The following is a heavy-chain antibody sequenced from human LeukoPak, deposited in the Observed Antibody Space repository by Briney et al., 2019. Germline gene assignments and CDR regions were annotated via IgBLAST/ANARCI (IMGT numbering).Heavy chain of an antibody. CDR1: GYTFTDYY. Sequence: ASVKVSCKASGYTFTDYYMHWVRQAPGQGLEWMGWLNPNSGDTNYAQKFQGRVSMTRDSSISTAYMDLSDLRSDDTAVYSCARDLSLAVPVQGYWGQGTLVTVSS. CDR3: ARDLSLAVPVQGY. J-gene: IGHJ4*02. D-gene: IGHD6-19*01. V-gene: IGHV1-2*02. CDR2: LNPNSGDT.